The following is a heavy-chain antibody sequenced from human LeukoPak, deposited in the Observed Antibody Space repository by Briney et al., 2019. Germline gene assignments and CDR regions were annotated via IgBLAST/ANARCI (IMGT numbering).Heavy chain of an antibody. CDR3: ARALGGYCSSTSCYTGWFDP. Sequence: GGSLRLSCAASGFTFSSYAMHWVRQAPGKGLEWVAVISYDGSNKYYADSVKGRFTISRDNSKNTLYLQMNSLRAEDTAVYYCARALGGYCSSTSCYTGWFDPWGQGTLVTASS. V-gene: IGHV3-30-3*01. CDR1: GFTFSSYA. CDR2: ISYDGSNK. D-gene: IGHD2-2*02. J-gene: IGHJ5*02.